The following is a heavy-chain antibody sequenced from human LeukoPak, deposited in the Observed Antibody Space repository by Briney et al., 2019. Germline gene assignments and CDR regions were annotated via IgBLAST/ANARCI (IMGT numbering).Heavy chain of an antibody. Sequence: PGGSLRLSCAASGFTFDDYAMHWVRQAPGKGLEWVSGISWNSGSMGYADSVKGRFTISRDNAKNSLYLQMNSLRAEDTAVYYCAKDRERRITMVRGVIWESGYMDVWGKGTTVTVSS. CDR3: AKDRERRITMVRGVIWESGYMDV. D-gene: IGHD3-10*01. J-gene: IGHJ6*03. CDR1: GFTFDDYA. CDR2: ISWNSGSM. V-gene: IGHV3-9*01.